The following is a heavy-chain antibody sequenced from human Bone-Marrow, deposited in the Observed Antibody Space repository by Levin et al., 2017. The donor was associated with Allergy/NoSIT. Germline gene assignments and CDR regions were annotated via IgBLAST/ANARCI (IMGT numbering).Heavy chain of an antibody. CDR2: TYGGYSET. V-gene: IGHV5-51*01. CDR1: GYIFSGYW. J-gene: IGHJ4*01. CDR3: ARLSDTSGYYLFDF. D-gene: IGHD3-3*01. Sequence: KVSCKASGYIFSGYWIGWVRQMPGKGLEWMGITYGGYSETRYSPSFEGQVSLSVDDSTNTAYLQWNSLKASDTAMYYCARLSDTSGYYLFDFWGQGTFVTVSS.